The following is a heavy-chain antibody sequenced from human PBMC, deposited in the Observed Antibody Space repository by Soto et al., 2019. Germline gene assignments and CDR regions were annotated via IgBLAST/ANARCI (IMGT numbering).Heavy chain of an antibody. D-gene: IGHD6-19*01. V-gene: IGHV3-73*01. CDR2: IRSKTNSYAT. CDR1: GFTFGGSA. J-gene: IGHJ4*02. CDR3: TRQTDAVQWLVVPTDYNFDY. Sequence: SLRLSCXASGFTFGGSAMHWVRQASGKGLEWVGHIRSKTNSYATAYAESVKGRFTISRDDSMNTAYLQMNSLKTEDTAVYFCTRQTDAVQWLVVPTDYNFDYWGQGTLVTVSS.